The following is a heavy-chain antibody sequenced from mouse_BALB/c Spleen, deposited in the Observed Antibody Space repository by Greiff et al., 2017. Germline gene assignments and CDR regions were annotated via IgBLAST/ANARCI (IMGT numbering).Heavy chain of an antibody. CDR2: ISYSGST. CDR3: ARNWDYYAMDY. D-gene: IGHD4-1*01. Sequence: EVKLMESGPGLVKPSQSLSLTCTVTGYSITSDYAWNWLRQFPGNKLEWMGYISYSGSTSYNPSLKSRISITRDTSKNQFFLQLNSVTTGDTATYYCARNWDYYAMDYWGQGTSVTVSS. J-gene: IGHJ4*01. V-gene: IGHV3-2*02. CDR1: GYSITSDYA.